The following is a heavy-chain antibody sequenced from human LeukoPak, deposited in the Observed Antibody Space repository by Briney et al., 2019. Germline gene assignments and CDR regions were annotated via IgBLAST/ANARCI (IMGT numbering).Heavy chain of an antibody. D-gene: IGHD1-14*01. V-gene: IGHV3-23*01. CDR1: GFTFSSYG. CDR2: IDGSGTNT. CDR3: AKRPARPKPFDC. Sequence: GGSLRLSCAGSGFTFSSYGMSWVRQAPGKGLEWVSAIDGSGTNTLYADSVKGRFTISRDNSKNTAYLQMHSLRAEDTAIYYCAKRPARPKPFDCWGQGTLVTVSS. J-gene: IGHJ4*02.